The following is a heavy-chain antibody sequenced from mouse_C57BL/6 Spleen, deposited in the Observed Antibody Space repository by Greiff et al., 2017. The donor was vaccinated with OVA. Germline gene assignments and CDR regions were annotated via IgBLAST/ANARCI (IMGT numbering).Heavy chain of an antibody. V-gene: IGHV5-6*01. CDR1: GFTFSSYG. D-gene: IGHD1-1*01. CDR2: ISSGGSYT. CDR3: ARKFITTVVARAMDY. J-gene: IGHJ4*01. Sequence: EVKLMESGGDLVKPGGSLKLSCAASGFTFSSYGMSWVRQTPDKRLEWVATISSGGSYTYYPDSVKGRFTISRDNAKNTLYLQMSSLKSEDTAMYYCARKFITTVVARAMDYWGQGTSVTVSS.